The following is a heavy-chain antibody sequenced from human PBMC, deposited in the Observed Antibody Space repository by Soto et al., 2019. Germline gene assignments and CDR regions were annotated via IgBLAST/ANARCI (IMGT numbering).Heavy chain of an antibody. CDR3: AHARGIAAAVTYFDY. J-gene: IGHJ4*02. D-gene: IGHD6-13*01. CDR1: GFSLSTSGVG. V-gene: IGHV2-5*02. CDR2: IYWDDDK. Sequence: QITLKESGPTLVKPTQTLTLTCTFSGFSLSTSGVGVGWIRQPPGKALEWLALIYWDDDKRYSPSLKSRLTITKDTSKNQVVLTMTNMDPVDTATYYCAHARGIAAAVTYFDYWGQGTLVTVSS.